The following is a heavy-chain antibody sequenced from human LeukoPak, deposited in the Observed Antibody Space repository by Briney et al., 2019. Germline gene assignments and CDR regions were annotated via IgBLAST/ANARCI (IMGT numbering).Heavy chain of an antibody. D-gene: IGHD3-22*01. Sequence: GGSLRLSCAASGFTFSSYSMNWVRQAPGKGLEWVSSISSSSSYIYYADSVKGRFTISRDNVKNSLYLQMNSLRAEDTAVYYCARGLESYYDSSGYHPRYFDYWGQGTLVTVSS. J-gene: IGHJ4*02. CDR2: ISSSSSYI. V-gene: IGHV3-21*01. CDR3: ARGLESYYDSSGYHPRYFDY. CDR1: GFTFSSYS.